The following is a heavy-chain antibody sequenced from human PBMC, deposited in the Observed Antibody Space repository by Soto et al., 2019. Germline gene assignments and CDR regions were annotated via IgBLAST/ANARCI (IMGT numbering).Heavy chain of an antibody. CDR3: ATDSPYSSGWFDFDY. V-gene: IGHV1-24*01. CDR2: FDPEDGET. CDR1: GYTLTELS. J-gene: IGHJ4*02. Sequence: ASVKVSCKVSGYTLTELSMHWVRQAPGKGLEWMGGFDPEDGETIYAQKFQGRVTMTEDTSTDTAYMELSSLRSEDTAVYYCATDSPYSSGWFDFDYWGQGTLVTVSS. D-gene: IGHD6-19*01.